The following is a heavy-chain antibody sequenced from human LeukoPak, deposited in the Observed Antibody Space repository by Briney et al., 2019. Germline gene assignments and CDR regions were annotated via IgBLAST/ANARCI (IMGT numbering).Heavy chain of an antibody. J-gene: IGHJ2*01. CDR2: IYYSGSA. Sequence: SETLSHPCTLSDGSITTYYWSWIRQPPGQGLEWIGYIYYSGSANYNPSLKRRVTMSADASKNQFSLRLSSVTAADTALYYCVGDLDYRGKVGYFGLW. CDR1: DGSITTYY. V-gene: IGHV4-59*01. D-gene: IGHD4-23*01. CDR3: VGDLDYRGKVGYFGL.